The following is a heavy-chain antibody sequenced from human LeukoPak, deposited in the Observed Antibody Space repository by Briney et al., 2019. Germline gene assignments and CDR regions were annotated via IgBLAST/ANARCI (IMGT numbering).Heavy chain of an antibody. CDR2: INPNSGGT. V-gene: IGHV1-2*02. Sequence: ASVKVSCKASGYTFTGYYMHWVRQAPGQGLEWMGWINPNSGGTNYAQKFQGRVTMTRDTSISTAYMELSRLRSDDTAVYYCARFRAACLRGFDYWGQGTLVTVSS. CDR1: GYTFTGYY. D-gene: IGHD6-6*01. J-gene: IGHJ4*02. CDR3: ARFRAACLRGFDY.